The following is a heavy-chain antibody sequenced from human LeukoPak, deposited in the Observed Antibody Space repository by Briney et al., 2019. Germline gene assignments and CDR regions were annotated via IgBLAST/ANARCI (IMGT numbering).Heavy chain of an antibody. J-gene: IGHJ4*02. CDR3: ARAHTSSGYMDY. Sequence: SETLSLTCTVSGGSISSYYWTWIRQPPRKGLEWIGYIYSSGSTNYNPSLKSRVTISLDTSKNQLSLNLNSVTAADTAVYYCARAHTSSGYMDYWGQGTLVTVS. D-gene: IGHD6-13*01. V-gene: IGHV4-59*01. CDR2: IYSSGST. CDR1: GGSISSYY.